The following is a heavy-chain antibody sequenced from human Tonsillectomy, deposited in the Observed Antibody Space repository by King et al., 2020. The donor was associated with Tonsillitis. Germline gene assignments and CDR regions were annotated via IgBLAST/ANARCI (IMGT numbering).Heavy chain of an antibody. V-gene: IGHV5-51*01. Sequence: VQLVESGAEVKKPGESLKITCKGSGYSFTSYWIGWVRQMPGKGLEWMGIIYPGDSDTRYSPSFQGQVTISADKSISTAYLQWSSLKASDIAMYYCARGHSSGWYAQYFQHWGQGTLVTVSS. J-gene: IGHJ1*01. D-gene: IGHD6-19*01. CDR2: IYPGDSDT. CDR3: ARGHSSGWYAQYFQH. CDR1: GYSFTSYW.